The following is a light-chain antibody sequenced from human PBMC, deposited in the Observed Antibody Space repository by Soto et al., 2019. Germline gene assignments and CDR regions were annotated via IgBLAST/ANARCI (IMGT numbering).Light chain of an antibody. Sequence: ALTQPASVSGSPGQSVTISCTGTSSDVGGYNYVSWYQLHPGKAPKLMVYEVSNRPSGVSNRFSGSKSGNTASLTISGLQAEDEADYYCSSYTSSTAYVFGTGTKV. CDR3: SSYTSSTAYV. V-gene: IGLV2-14*01. CDR2: EVS. J-gene: IGLJ1*01. CDR1: SSDVGGYNY.